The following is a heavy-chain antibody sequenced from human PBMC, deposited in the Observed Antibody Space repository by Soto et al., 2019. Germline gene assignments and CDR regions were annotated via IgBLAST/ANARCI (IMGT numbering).Heavy chain of an antibody. D-gene: IGHD4-17*01. CDR3: ARGPTLRGPDWFDP. J-gene: IGHJ5*02. V-gene: IGHV3-33*01. CDR1: GFTFSSYG. Sequence: QVQLVESGGGVVQPGRSLRLSCAASGFTFSSYGMQWVRQAPGKGLEWVAVIWYDGSNKYYADSVKGRFTISRDNSKNTLYLQMNSLRAEDTAVYYCARGPTLRGPDWFDPWGQGTLVTVSS. CDR2: IWYDGSNK.